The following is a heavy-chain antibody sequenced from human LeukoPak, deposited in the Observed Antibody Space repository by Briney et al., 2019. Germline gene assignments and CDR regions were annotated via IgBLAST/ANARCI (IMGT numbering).Heavy chain of an antibody. D-gene: IGHD3-10*01. CDR3: ARAVRGVIMPLYAFDI. CDR1: GGTFSSYA. CDR2: INPNSGGT. Sequence: ASVKVSCKASGGTFSSYAISWVRQAPGQGLEWMGWINPNSGGTNYAQKFQGRVTMTRDTSISTAYMELSRLRSDDTAVYYCARAVRGVIMPLYAFDIWGQGTMVTVSS. V-gene: IGHV1-2*02. J-gene: IGHJ3*02.